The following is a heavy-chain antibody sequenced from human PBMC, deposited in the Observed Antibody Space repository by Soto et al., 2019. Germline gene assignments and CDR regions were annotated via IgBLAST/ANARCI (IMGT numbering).Heavy chain of an antibody. D-gene: IGHD6-6*01. CDR2: IFPGDVNV. CDR1: GYGFTRHY. Sequence: ASVKVSCKAIGYGFTRHYIHWVRQAPGQGLEWMGTIFPGDVNVAYAQKLQGRVTMTKDTSTTTVYMEVRSLTPDDTAVYYCARDFKGSSSLPGYWGQGTLVTVSS. CDR3: ARDFKGSSSLPGY. V-gene: IGHV1-46*01. J-gene: IGHJ4*02.